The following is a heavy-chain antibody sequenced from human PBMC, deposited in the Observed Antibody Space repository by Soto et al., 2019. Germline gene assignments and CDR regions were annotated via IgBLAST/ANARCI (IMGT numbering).Heavy chain of an antibody. D-gene: IGHD2-21*02. CDR2: IYYSGST. J-gene: IGHJ5*02. V-gene: IGHV4-39*01. CDR1: GGSISSSSYF. Sequence: QVQLQESGPGLVKPSETLSLTCTVSGGSISSSSYFWGWIRQPPGKGLEWIGSIYYSGSTYYNPYIKSRVTVYVDTSKNQFSLKLSSVTAADTAVYDCARHPSDFWFDPWGQGTLVTVSS. CDR3: ARHPSDFWFDP.